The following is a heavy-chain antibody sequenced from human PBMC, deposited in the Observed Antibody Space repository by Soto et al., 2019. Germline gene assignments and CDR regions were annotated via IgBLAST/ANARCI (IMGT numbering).Heavy chain of an antibody. Sequence: PSETLSLTCTVSGGSISSYYWSWIRQPPGKGLEWIGYIYYSGSTNYNPSLKSRVTISVDTSNNKFSLELSSVTAADTAVYYCTRGLFSGSYYSGGWYYFDSWGQGTMVTVSS. CDR1: GGSISSYY. V-gene: IGHV4-59*12. D-gene: IGHD1-26*01. CDR2: IYYSGST. J-gene: IGHJ4*02. CDR3: TRGLFSGSYYSGGWYYFDS.